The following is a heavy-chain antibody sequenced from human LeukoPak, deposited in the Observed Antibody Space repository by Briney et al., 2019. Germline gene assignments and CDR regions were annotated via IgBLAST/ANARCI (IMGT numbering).Heavy chain of an antibody. CDR3: AKGPRRQLIGGYYYYYMDV. CDR1: GFTFSSYA. J-gene: IGHJ6*03. D-gene: IGHD5-18*01. V-gene: IGHV3-23*01. Sequence: GGSLRLSCAASGFTFSSYAMSWVRQAPGKGLEWVSAISGSGGSTYYADSVKGRFTISRDNSKNTLYLQMNSLRAEDTAVYYCAKGPRRQLIGGYYYYYMDVWGKGTTVTVSS. CDR2: ISGSGGST.